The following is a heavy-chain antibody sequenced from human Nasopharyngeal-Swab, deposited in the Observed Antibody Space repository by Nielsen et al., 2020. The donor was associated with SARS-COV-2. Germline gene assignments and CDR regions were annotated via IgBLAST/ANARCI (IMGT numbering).Heavy chain of an antibody. D-gene: IGHD3-22*01. J-gene: IGHJ4*02. CDR2: ISYDGSNK. Sequence: GESLKISYAASGFTFSRYTMHWVRQAPGKGLEWVAVISYDGSNKYYADSVKGRFTISRGISKNTLYLQMNSLRAEDTAVFYCASTPLDSSGYYYAFHYWGRGTLVTVSS. CDR3: ASTPLDSSGYYYAFHY. CDR1: GFTFSRYT. V-gene: IGHV3-30-3*01.